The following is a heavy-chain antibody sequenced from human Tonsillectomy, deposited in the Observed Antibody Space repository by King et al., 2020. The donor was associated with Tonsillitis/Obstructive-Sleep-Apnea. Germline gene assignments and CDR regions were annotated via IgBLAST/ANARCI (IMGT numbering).Heavy chain of an antibody. CDR1: GFTFSSYV. Sequence: VQLVESGGGVVQPGRSLRLSCAASGFTFSSYVMHWVRQAPGKGLEWVAVISYDESNKYYADSVKGRFTISRDNSKNTLYLQMNSLRAEDTAVYYCARGDDFWSGYSTGDYWGQGNLVTVSS. J-gene: IGHJ4*02. CDR3: ARGDDFWSGYSTGDY. CDR2: ISYDESNK. D-gene: IGHD3-3*01. V-gene: IGHV3-30*04.